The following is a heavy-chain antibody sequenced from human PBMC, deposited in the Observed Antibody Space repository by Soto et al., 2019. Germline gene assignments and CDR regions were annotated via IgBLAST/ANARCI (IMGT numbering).Heavy chain of an antibody. CDR1: GFTFSSYS. D-gene: IGHD3-3*01. CDR3: ARDSSGLRFSRTVRFDY. J-gene: IGHJ4*02. CDR2: ISSSSSYI. Sequence: EVQLVESGGGLVKPGGSLRLSCAASGFTFSSYSMNWVRQAPGKGLEWVSSISSSSSYIYYADSVKGRFTISRDNAKNSLYLQMNSLRAEDTAVYYCARDSSGLRFSRTVRFDYWGQGTLVTVSS. V-gene: IGHV3-21*01.